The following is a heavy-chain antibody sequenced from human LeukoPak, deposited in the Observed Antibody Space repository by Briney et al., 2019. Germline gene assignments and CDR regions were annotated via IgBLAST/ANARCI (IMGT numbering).Heavy chain of an antibody. Sequence: GGSLRLSCAASGFTFSSYSMNWVRQAPGKGLEWASSISSSSSYIYYADSVKGRFTISRDNAKNSLYLQMNSLRAEDTAVYYCARDIDDTGFDYWGQGTLVTVSS. CDR1: GFTFSSYS. V-gene: IGHV3-21*01. CDR2: ISSSSSYI. J-gene: IGHJ4*02. D-gene: IGHD3-22*01. CDR3: ARDIDDTGFDY.